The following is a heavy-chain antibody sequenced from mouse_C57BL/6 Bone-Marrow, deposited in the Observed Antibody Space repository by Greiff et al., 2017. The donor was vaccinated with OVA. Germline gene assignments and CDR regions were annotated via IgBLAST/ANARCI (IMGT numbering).Heavy chain of an antibody. CDR2: IWSGGST. Sequence: VQLQQSGPGLVQPSQSLSITCTVSGFSLTSYGVHWVRQPPGKGLEWLGVIWSGGSTDYNAAFISRLSISKDNSKSQVFFKMNSLQADDTAIYYCAKTELITTVVATLDWYFDVWGTGTTVTVSS. V-gene: IGHV2-4*01. D-gene: IGHD1-1*01. CDR1: GFSLTSYG. J-gene: IGHJ1*03. CDR3: AKTELITTVVATLDWYFDV.